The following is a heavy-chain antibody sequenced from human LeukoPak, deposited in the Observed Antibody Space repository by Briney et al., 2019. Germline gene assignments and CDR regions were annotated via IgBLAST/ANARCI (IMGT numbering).Heavy chain of an antibody. D-gene: IGHD5-18*01. J-gene: IGHJ6*02. V-gene: IGHV4-30-4*01. CDR1: GGSISSGEYY. CDR2: IYYSGST. Sequence: SETLSLTCTVSGGSISSGEYYWSWIRQPPGKGLEWIGYIYYSGSTYYNPSLKSRVTISVDTSKNQFSLKLSSVTAADTAVYYCARDTAMNGYYYYGMDVWGQGTTVTVSS. CDR3: ARDTAMNGYYYYGMDV.